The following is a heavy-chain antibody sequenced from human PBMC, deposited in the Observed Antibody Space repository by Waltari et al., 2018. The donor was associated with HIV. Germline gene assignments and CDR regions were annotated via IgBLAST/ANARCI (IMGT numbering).Heavy chain of an antibody. CDR2: ISNNGHST. V-gene: IGHV3-64D*06. CDR3: VKEGGYCSGGRCYYYGMDV. Sequence: EVQLVESGGGLVQPGGSLRLSCSASGFTFSSYAMHWVRQAPGKGLEYVSAISNNGHSTYYADSVKGRFTISRDNSKNTLNLQMSSLRAEDTAVYYCVKEGGYCSGGRCYYYGMDV. J-gene: IGHJ6*01. CDR1: GFTFSSYA. D-gene: IGHD2-15*01.